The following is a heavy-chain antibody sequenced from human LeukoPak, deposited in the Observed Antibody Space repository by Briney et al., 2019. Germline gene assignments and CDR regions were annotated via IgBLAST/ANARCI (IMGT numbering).Heavy chain of an antibody. CDR1: GGTFSSYA. V-gene: IGHV1-69*04. CDR3: ARLVPTTVVTPGYYGMDV. D-gene: IGHD4-23*01. J-gene: IGHJ6*02. CDR2: IIPIFGIA. Sequence: SVKVSCKASGGTFSSYAISWVRQAPGQGLEWMGRIIPIFGIANYAQKFQGRVTITADKSTSIAYMELSSLRSEDTAVYYCARLVPTTVVTPGYYGMDVWGQGTTVTVSS.